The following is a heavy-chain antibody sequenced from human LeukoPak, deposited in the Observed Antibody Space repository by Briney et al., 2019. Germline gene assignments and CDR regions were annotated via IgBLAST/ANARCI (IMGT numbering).Heavy chain of an antibody. CDR2: IYTSGST. Sequence: SETLSLTCTVSGGSFSIYYWSWIRQPAGKGLEYIGRIYTSGSTNYNPSLKSRVTMSVDTSKSQFSLKLSSVTAADTAVYYCARTPIYYYDSSGYYNWGQGTLVTVSS. D-gene: IGHD3-22*01. CDR1: GGSFSIYY. CDR3: ARTPIYYYDSSGYYN. J-gene: IGHJ4*02. V-gene: IGHV4-4*07.